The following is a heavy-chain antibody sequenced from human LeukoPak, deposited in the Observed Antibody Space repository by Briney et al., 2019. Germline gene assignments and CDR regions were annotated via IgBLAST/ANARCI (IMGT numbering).Heavy chain of an antibody. J-gene: IGHJ4*02. CDR2: IIPILGIA. D-gene: IGHD6-6*01. V-gene: IGHV1-69*02. CDR3: ARGGYSSSRPFDY. Sequence: SVKVSCKASGGTFSSYTISWVRQAPGQGLEWMGRIIPILGIANYAQKFQGKVTITADKSTSTAYMELSSLRSEDTAVYYCARGGYSSSRPFDYWGQGTLVTVSS. CDR1: GGTFSSYT.